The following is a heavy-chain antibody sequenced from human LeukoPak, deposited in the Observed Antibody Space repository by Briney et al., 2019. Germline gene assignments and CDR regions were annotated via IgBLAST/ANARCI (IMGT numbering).Heavy chain of an antibody. CDR3: ARAPRDSSSSNYMRRFDY. Sequence: SETLSLTCDVFGFSISNGYFWGWIRRPPGKGLEWIGTIHYPQSTYYKASLNSRLTISLDASKNQFSLKPSSVTAADTAVYYCARAPRDSSSSNYMRRFDYWGQGTLATVSS. J-gene: IGHJ4*02. CDR1: GFSISNGYF. D-gene: IGHD3-22*01. CDR2: IHYPQST. V-gene: IGHV4-38-2*01.